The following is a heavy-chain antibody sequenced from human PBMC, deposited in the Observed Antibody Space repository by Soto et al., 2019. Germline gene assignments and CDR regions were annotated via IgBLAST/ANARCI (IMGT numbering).Heavy chain of an antibody. J-gene: IGHJ3*02. Sequence: GGSLRLSCAASGFTLSSYAMHWVRQAPGKGLEWVSGINAGSSSTPYADSVKGRFTISRDNSKNTLYLQMNSLRAEDTAIYYCARRNSGNYRAIDIRGQGAMVTVSS. CDR3: ARRNSGNYRAIDI. CDR2: INAGSSST. D-gene: IGHD1-26*01. V-gene: IGHV3-23*01. CDR1: GFTLSSYA.